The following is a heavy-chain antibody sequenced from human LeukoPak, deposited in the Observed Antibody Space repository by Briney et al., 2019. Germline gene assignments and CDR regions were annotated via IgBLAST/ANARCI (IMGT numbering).Heavy chain of an antibody. D-gene: IGHD1-1*01. CDR3: AREWNNASDF. CDR1: GDSVSRNNIA. V-gene: IGHV6-1*01. CDR2: TYYSSKWYN. Sequence: SQTLSLTCAISGDSVSRNNIAWNWIRQSPSRGLEWLGRTYYSSKWYNDYAVSVKSRITIYPDTSKNQFSLHLNSVTPEDTAVFYCAREWNNASDFWGQGTMVTVSS. J-gene: IGHJ3*01.